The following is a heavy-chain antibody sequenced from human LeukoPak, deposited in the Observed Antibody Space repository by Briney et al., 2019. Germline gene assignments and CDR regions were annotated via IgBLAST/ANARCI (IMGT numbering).Heavy chain of an antibody. J-gene: IGHJ6*02. CDR2: ISSSSYI. CDR3: ARLTTWSEGSYYYYYSMDV. Sequence: PGGSLRLSCAASGFTFSSYIMNWVRQAPGKGLEWVSSISSSSYIYYADSVKGRFTISRDNAKNSLYLQMNSLRAEDTAVYYCARLTTWSEGSYYYYYSMDVWGQGTTVTVSS. CDR1: GFTFSSYI. D-gene: IGHD3-3*01. V-gene: IGHV3-21*01.